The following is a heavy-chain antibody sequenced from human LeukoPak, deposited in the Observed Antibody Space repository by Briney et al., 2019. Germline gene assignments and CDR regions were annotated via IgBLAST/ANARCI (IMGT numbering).Heavy chain of an antibody. CDR3: ARFVSGYDLFPDAFDI. CDR1: GGSISSYY. D-gene: IGHD5-12*01. CDR2: IYTSGST. Sequence: KPSETLSLTCTVSGGSISSYYWSWIRQPAGKGLEWIGRIYTSGSTNYNPSLKSRVTMSVDTSKNQFSLKLSSVTAADPAVYYCARFVSGYDLFPDAFDIWGQGTMVSVSS. J-gene: IGHJ3*02. V-gene: IGHV4-4*07.